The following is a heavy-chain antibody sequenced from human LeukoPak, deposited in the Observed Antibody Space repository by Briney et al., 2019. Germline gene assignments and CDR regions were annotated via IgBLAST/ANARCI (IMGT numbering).Heavy chain of an antibody. V-gene: IGHV5-51*01. CDR3: QKTAYDILTAPAMYYFDY. Sequence: GESLKISCRGSGYNFTNYWIGWVRQMPGKGLEWMGIIYLGDSDTRYSPSFQGQVTISADKSISTAYLQWGGLKASDTVLFFWQKTAYDILTAPAMYYFDYWGQGTLVTVSS. D-gene: IGHD3-9*01. J-gene: IGHJ4*02. CDR2: IYLGDSDT. CDR1: GYNFTNYW.